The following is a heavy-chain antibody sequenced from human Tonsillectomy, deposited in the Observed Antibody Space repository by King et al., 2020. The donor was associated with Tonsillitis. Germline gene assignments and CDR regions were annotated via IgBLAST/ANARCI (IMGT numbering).Heavy chain of an antibody. Sequence: QVQLVESGAEVKKPGASVKVSCKAFGYTFTDYYMHWVRQAPGHGLEWMGWINPNNGGTNYAQKFQGRVAMTRDTSISTAYMELSRLRSDDTAVYYCARDPHGAAVNYYDFAMDVWGQGTTVTVSS. V-gene: IGHV1-2*02. J-gene: IGHJ6*02. CDR3: ARDPHGAAVNYYDFAMDV. CDR1: GYTFTDYY. D-gene: IGHD6-25*01. CDR2: INPNNGGT.